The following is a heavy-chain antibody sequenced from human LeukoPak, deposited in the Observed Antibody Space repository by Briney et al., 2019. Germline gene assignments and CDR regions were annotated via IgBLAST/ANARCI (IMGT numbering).Heavy chain of an antibody. Sequence: SETLSLTCTVSGGSISSSSDYWGWIRQPPGKGLEWIGNIYYSGSSYNNPSLKSRVTISVDTSKNQFSLKLSPVTAADTAVYYCARGYSSSWDLFDYWGQGTLVTVSS. V-gene: IGHV4-39*07. CDR3: ARGYSSSWDLFDY. D-gene: IGHD6-13*01. J-gene: IGHJ4*02. CDR1: GGSISSSSDY. CDR2: IYYSGSS.